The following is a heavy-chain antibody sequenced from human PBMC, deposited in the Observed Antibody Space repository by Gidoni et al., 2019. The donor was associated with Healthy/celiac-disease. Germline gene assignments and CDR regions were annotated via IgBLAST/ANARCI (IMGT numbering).Heavy chain of an antibody. CDR3: AKDMGQWELLDY. CDR1: GFTFDDYA. D-gene: IGHD1-26*01. J-gene: IGHJ4*02. CDR2: ISWNSGSI. Sequence: EVQLVESGGGLVQPGRSLRPSCAASGFTFDDYAMHWVRQAPGKGLEWVSGISWNSGSIGYADSVKGRFTISRDNAKNSLYLQMNSLRAEDTALYYCAKDMGQWELLDYWGQGTLVTVSS. V-gene: IGHV3-9*01.